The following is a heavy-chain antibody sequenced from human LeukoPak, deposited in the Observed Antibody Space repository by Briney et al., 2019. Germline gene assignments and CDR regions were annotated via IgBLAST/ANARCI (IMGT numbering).Heavy chain of an antibody. J-gene: IGHJ4*02. Sequence: PSETLSLTCTIRGGSINGYSWSWIRQTPGKVLEWIGEIHHSGTTNYRPSLKSRVTISFDKSKNQFSLTLTAVTAADTAVYYCTRQSGTVTPIDYWGQGTLVTVSS. D-gene: IGHD4-17*01. CDR3: TRQSGTVTPIDY. V-gene: IGHV4-34*01. CDR2: IHHSGTT. CDR1: GGSINGYS.